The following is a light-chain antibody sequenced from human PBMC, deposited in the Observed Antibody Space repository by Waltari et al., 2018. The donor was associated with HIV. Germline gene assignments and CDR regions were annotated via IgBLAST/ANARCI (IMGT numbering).Light chain of an antibody. Sequence: SYVLTQPPSVSVAPGQTASITCGGNKIGSKSVHWYQQKPGQAPVLVVHDDSDRPSGITERFSGSNSGNTATLTISRVEAGDEADYYCQVWDGSTDHPYVLFGGGTKLTVL. J-gene: IGLJ2*01. V-gene: IGLV3-21*02. CDR1: KIGSKS. CDR3: QVWDGSTDHPYVL. CDR2: DDS.